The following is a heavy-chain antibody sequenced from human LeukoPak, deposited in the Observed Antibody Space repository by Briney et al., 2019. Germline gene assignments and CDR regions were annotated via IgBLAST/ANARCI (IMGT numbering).Heavy chain of an antibody. V-gene: IGHV1-24*01. D-gene: IGHD1-26*01. Sequence: ASVKVSCKVSGYTLTELSMHWVRQAPGKGLEWMGGFDPEDGETIYAQKFQGRVTMTEDTSTDTAYMELSSLRSEDTAVYYCARGVTGATIPFNWFDPWGQGTLVTVSS. CDR2: FDPEDGET. CDR3: ARGVTGATIPFNWFDP. J-gene: IGHJ5*02. CDR1: GYTLTELS.